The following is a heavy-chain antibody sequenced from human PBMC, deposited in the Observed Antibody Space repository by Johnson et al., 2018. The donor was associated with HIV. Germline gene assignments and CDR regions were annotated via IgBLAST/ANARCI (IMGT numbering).Heavy chain of an antibody. D-gene: IGHD4-23*01. CDR1: GFTVSSNY. CDR3: AKEAYGGNSPHAFDI. V-gene: IGHV3-23*04. CDR2: ISGSGGST. J-gene: IGHJ3*02. Sequence: VQLVESGGGVVRPGRSLRLSCAASGFTVSSNYMSWVRQAPGKGLEWVSAISGSGGSTYYADSVKGRFTISRDNSKNTLYLQMNSLRAEDTAVYYCAKEAYGGNSPHAFDIWGQGTMVTVSS.